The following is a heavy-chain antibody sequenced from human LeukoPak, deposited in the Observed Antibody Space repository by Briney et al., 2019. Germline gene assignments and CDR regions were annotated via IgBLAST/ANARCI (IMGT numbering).Heavy chain of an antibody. J-gene: IGHJ4*02. D-gene: IGHD4-17*01. CDR1: GFTFSSYW. CDR2: IKQDGSEK. Sequence: PGGSLRLSCAASGFTFSSYWMSWVRQAPGKGLEWVANIKQDGSEKYYVDSVKGRFTISRDNAKNTLYLQMNSLRAEDTAVYYCARDKSGGSVTTSFDYWGQGTLVTVSS. CDR3: ARDKSGGSVTTSFDY. V-gene: IGHV3-7*01.